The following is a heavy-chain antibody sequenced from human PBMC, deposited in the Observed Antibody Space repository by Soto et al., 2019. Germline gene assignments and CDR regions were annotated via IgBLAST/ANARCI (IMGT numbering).Heavy chain of an antibody. J-gene: IGHJ4*02. V-gene: IGHV3-23*01. D-gene: IGHD3-10*01. CDR3: AKEGNRGRGPDY. CDR2: ISGTGGST. Sequence: EVQLLESGGGLVQPGGSLRLSCAASGFTFSNYVLSWVRQAPGKGLEWVSAISGTGGSTYYADSVKGRFTISRDNSKITLYVQRNSVRAEDTAVYYCAKEGNRGRGPDYWGQGTLVTVSS. CDR1: GFTFSNYV.